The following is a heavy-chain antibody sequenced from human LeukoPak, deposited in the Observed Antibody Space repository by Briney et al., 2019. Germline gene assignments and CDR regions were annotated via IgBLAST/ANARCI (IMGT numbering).Heavy chain of an antibody. D-gene: IGHD5-24*01. Sequence: ASVRVSCKASGYTFTGYYMHWVRQAPGQGLEWMGWINPNSGGTNYAQKFQGRVTMTRDTSISTAYMELSRLRSDDTAVCYCARDQMTTPHSYYYYYGMDVWGQGTTVTVSS. J-gene: IGHJ6*02. V-gene: IGHV1-2*02. CDR2: INPNSGGT. CDR1: GYTFTGYY. CDR3: ARDQMTTPHSYYYYYGMDV.